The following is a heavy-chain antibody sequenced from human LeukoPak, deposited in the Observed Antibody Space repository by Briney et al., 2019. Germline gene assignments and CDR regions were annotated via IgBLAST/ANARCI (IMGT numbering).Heavy chain of an antibody. V-gene: IGHV4-38-2*02. Sequence: PSETLSLTCAVSGYSISSGYYWGWIRQPPGEGLEWIGSIYHNGSTYHNLSLKSRVTISVDTSKNQFSLKLRAVTAADTGVYYCARENRGSFYYYYGMDVWGKGTTVTVSS. J-gene: IGHJ6*04. CDR2: IYHNGST. D-gene: IGHD3-10*01. CDR3: ARENRGSFYYYYGMDV. CDR1: GYSISSGYY.